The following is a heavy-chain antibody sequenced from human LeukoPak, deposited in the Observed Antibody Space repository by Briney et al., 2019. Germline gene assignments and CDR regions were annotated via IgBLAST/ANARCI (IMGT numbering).Heavy chain of an antibody. Sequence: TGGSLRLSCAASGFTFSSYSMNWVRQAPGKGLEWVSSISSSSSYIYYADSVKGRFTISRDNAKNSLYLQMNSLRAEDTAVYYCARDTDKDYGGVRFDPWGQGTLVTVSS. D-gene: IGHD4-23*01. CDR2: ISSSSSYI. CDR1: GFTFSSYS. V-gene: IGHV3-21*01. J-gene: IGHJ5*02. CDR3: ARDTDKDYGGVRFDP.